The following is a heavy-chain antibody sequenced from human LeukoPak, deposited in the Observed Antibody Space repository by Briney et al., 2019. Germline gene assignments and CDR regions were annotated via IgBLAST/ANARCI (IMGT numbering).Heavy chain of an antibody. J-gene: IGHJ2*01. D-gene: IGHD2-2*01. V-gene: IGHV5-51*01. Sequence: GESLKISCKGSGYSFTSYRIGWVRQMPGKGLEWMGIIYPGDSDTRYSPSFQGQVTITADKSISTAYLQWSSLKASDTAMYYCARRHLGYCSSTSCHYWYFDLWGRGTLVTVSS. CDR1: GYSFTSYR. CDR3: ARRHLGYCSSTSCHYWYFDL. CDR2: IYPGDSDT.